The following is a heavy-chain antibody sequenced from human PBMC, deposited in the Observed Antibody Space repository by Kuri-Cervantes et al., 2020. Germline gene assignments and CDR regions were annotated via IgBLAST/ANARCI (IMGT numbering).Heavy chain of an antibody. CDR3: AKSAVRATNAVLDY. CDR1: GFTFSSYA. V-gene: IGHV3-9*01. Sequence: GKSLKIPCAASGFTFSSYAMSWVRQAPGKGLEWVSGISWNSGGIGYADSVKGRFTISRDNAKNSLYLQMNSLRAEDTALYYCAKSAVRATNAVLDYWGQGTMVTVSS. D-gene: IGHD1-26*01. CDR2: ISWNSGGI. J-gene: IGHJ4*02.